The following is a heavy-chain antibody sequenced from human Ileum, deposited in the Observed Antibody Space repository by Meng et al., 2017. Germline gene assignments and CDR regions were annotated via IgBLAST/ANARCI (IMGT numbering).Heavy chain of an antibody. D-gene: IGHD4-17*01. J-gene: IGHJ6*02. Sequence: PETLSLTCTVSADSLTSRSNYWSWLRQPAGKGLEWIGRIYTSRCTNYYLSVNYNPSLQTRVTISVDTSKNQFYLKLTSVTAADTAVYYCARFTVTPSDELYCYYGMDVWGQGTTVTVSS. CDR2: IYTSRCT. CDR3: ARFTVTPSDELYCYYGMDV. CDR1: ADSLTSRSNY. V-gene: IGHV4-39*07.